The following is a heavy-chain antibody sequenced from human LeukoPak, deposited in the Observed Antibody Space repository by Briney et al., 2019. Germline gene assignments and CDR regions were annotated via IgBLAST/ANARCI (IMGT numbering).Heavy chain of an antibody. V-gene: IGHV3-33*01. CDR2: IWYDGSNK. CDR3: ARGRFGELLLYYFDY. CDR1: GFTFSSYG. D-gene: IGHD3-10*01. Sequence: GGSLRLSCAASGFTFSSYGMHWVRQAPGKGLEWGAVIWYDGSNKYYADSVKGRFTISRDNSKNTLYLKMNSLRAEDTAVYYCARGRFGELLLYYFDYWGQGTLVTVSS. J-gene: IGHJ4*02.